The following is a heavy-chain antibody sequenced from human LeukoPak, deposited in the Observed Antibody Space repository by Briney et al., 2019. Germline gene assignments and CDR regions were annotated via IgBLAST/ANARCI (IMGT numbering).Heavy chain of an antibody. CDR1: GYTFTSYG. V-gene: IGHV1-18*01. CDR3: ARAAVTTSDFDY. Sequence: ASVKVSCKASGYTFTSYGISWVRQAPGQGLEWMGWISAYNGNTNYAQKLQGRVTMTTDTSTSTAYVELRSLRSDDTAVYYCARAAVTTSDFDYWGQGTLVTVSS. D-gene: IGHD4-17*01. J-gene: IGHJ4*02. CDR2: ISAYNGNT.